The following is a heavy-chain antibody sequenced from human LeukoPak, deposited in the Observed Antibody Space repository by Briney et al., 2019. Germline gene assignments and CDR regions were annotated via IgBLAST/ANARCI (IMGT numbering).Heavy chain of an antibody. J-gene: IGHJ4*02. CDR1: GGSFSGYY. D-gene: IGHD3-10*01. CDR3: ARGRITMVRGVMFDY. V-gene: IGHV4-34*01. CDR2: INHSGST. Sequence: SETLSLTCAVYGGSFSGYYWSWIRQPPGKGLEWIGEINHSGSTNYNPSLKSRVTISVDTSKNQFPLKLSSVTAADTAVYYCARGRITMVRGVMFDYWGQGTLVTVSS.